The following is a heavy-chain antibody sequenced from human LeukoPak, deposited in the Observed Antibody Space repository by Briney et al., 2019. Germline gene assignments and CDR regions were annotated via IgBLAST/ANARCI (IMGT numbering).Heavy chain of an antibody. CDR3: AAQFRDYGDYGGDWFDP. V-gene: IGHV3-53*01. CDR1: GFTVSSNY. D-gene: IGHD4-17*01. Sequence: PGGSLRLSCAASGFTVSSNYMSWVRQAPGKGLEWVSVIYSGGSTYYADSVKGRFTISRDNSKNTLYLQMSSLRAEDTAVYYCAAQFRDYGDYGGDWFDPWGQGTLVTVSS. CDR2: IYSGGST. J-gene: IGHJ5*02.